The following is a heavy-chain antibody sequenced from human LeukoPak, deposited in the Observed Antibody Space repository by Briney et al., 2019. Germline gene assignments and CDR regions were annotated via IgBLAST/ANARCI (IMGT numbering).Heavy chain of an antibody. V-gene: IGHV3-23*01. CDR1: GFTFSSST. Sequence: PGGSLRLSCTASGFTFSSSTMSWVRQAPGKRPEWVSGILNNDIGGNAYYADAVKGRFTISRDDSKSTLYLQMNSLRAEDTAVYYCAKEYCSNSVCHSLDYWGQGTLVTVSS. D-gene: IGHD2-8*01. CDR2: ILNNDIGGNA. CDR3: AKEYCSNSVCHSLDY. J-gene: IGHJ4*02.